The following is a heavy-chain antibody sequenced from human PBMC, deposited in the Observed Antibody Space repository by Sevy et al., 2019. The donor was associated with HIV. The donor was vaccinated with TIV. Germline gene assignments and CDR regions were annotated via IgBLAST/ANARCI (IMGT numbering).Heavy chain of an antibody. Sequence: ASVKVSCKASGGTFSSYAISWVRQAPGQGLEWMGGIIPIFGTANYAQKFQGRVTITADKSTSTAYMELSSLGSEDTAVYYCAGDRSGSIFDYWGQGTLVTVSS. CDR3: AGDRSGSIFDY. D-gene: IGHD1-26*01. CDR1: GGTFSSYA. V-gene: IGHV1-69*06. J-gene: IGHJ4*02. CDR2: IIPIFGTA.